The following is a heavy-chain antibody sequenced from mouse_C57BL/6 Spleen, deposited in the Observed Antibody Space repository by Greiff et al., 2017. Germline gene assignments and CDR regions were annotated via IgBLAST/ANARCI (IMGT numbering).Heavy chain of an antibody. CDR3: ARGITTFDY. D-gene: IGHD1-1*01. Sequence: EVKLVESGGGLVKPGGSLKLSCAASGFTFSSYAMSWVRQTPEKRLEWVATISDGGSYTYYPDNVKGRFTISRDNAKNNLYLQMSHLKSEDTAMYYCARGITTFDYWCQGTTLTVSS. J-gene: IGHJ2*01. V-gene: IGHV5-4*03. CDR1: GFTFSSYA. CDR2: ISDGGSYT.